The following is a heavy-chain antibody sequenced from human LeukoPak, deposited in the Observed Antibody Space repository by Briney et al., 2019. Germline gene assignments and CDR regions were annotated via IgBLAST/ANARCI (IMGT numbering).Heavy chain of an antibody. Sequence: GGTLRLSCAASGFTFSSYGMSWVRQAPGKGLEWVSAISGSGGSTYYADSVKGRFTISRDNSKNTLYLQMNSLRAEDTAVYYCAKYKESGSYYGYDAFDIWGQGTMVTVSS. CDR1: GFTFSSYG. D-gene: IGHD1-26*01. J-gene: IGHJ3*02. V-gene: IGHV3-23*01. CDR3: AKYKESGSYYGYDAFDI. CDR2: ISGSGGST.